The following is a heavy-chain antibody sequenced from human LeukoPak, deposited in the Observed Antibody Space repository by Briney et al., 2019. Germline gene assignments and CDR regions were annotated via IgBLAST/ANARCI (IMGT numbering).Heavy chain of an antibody. CDR1: GFTFNTYT. D-gene: IGHD3-10*01. Sequence: GGSLRLSCAASGFTFNTYTMHWVRQPPGKGPEYVSAITGSGGSTYYATSVRGRFTISRDNSKNTLYLQMGSLRAEDMAVYYCARGPLYYYGSAQYYFDYWGQGTLVTVSS. J-gene: IGHJ4*02. V-gene: IGHV3-64*01. CDR2: ITGSGGST. CDR3: ARGPLYYYGSAQYYFDY.